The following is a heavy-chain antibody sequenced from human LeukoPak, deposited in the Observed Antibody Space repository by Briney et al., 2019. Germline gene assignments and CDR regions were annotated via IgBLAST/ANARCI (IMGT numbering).Heavy chain of an antibody. V-gene: IGHV3-30-3*01. J-gene: IGHJ4*02. D-gene: IGHD5-24*01. Sequence: GRSLRLSCAASGFTFSSYAMHWVRQAPGKGLEWVAVISYDGSNKYYADSVKGRFTISRDNSKNTLYLQMNSLRAEDTAVYYCASQMGLVVTIYRHFDYWGQGTLVTVSS. CDR3: ASQMGLVVTIYRHFDY. CDR1: GFTFSSYA. CDR2: ISYDGSNK.